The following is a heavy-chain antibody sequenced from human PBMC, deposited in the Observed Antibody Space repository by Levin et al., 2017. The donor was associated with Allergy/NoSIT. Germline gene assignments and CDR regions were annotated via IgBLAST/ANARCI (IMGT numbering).Heavy chain of an antibody. CDR3: ARQGVAGSHSYYFGMDV. CDR2: FYPGDSDT. V-gene: IGHV5-51*01. CDR1: GYSFTSYW. J-gene: IGHJ6*02. Sequence: RASVKVSCKGSGYSFTSYWIGWVRQMPGKGLELMGIFYPGDSDTRYSPSFQGQVTISADKSIGTAYLQWSSLKASDTAMYFCARQGVAGSHSYYFGMDVWGQGTTVTVSS. D-gene: IGHD1-1*01.